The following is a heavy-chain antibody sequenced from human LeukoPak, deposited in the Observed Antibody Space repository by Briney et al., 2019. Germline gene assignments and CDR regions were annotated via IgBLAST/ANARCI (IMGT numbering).Heavy chain of an antibody. D-gene: IGHD4-17*01. CDR3: APPRGDYIAYYYYGMDV. V-gene: IGHV1-69*13. J-gene: IGHJ6*02. Sequence: SVKVSCKASGGTFSSYAISWVRQSPGQGLEWMGGIIPIFGTANYAQKFQGRVTITADESTSTAYMELSSLRSEDTAVYYCAPPRGDYIAYYYYGMDVWGQGATVTVSS. CDR2: IIPIFGTA. CDR1: GGTFSSYA.